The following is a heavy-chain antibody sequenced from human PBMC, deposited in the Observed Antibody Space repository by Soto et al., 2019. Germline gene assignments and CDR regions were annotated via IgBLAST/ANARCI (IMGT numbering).Heavy chain of an antibody. J-gene: IGHJ6*03. CDR2: ISSSSIYT. D-gene: IGHD3-10*01. CDR3: ARDFKESQYYYYCMDV. V-gene: IGHV3-21*06. Sequence: PGGSLRLSCVVSGFTFSSYSMNWVRQAPWKGLEWVSSISSSSIYTYYADSVKGRFTISRDNAKNSVYLQMNSLRAEDTAVYYCARDFKESQYYYYCMDVWGKGTTVTVSS. CDR1: GFTFSSYS.